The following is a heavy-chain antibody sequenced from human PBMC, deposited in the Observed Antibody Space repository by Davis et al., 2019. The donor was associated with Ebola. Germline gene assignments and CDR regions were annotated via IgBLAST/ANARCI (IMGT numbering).Heavy chain of an antibody. Sequence: GESPKISCAASGFTFSSYEMNWVRQAPGKGLEWVSGISGSGATTYYADSVKGRFTISRDNSKNTLYLQMNSLRADDTALYYCAKGGARYFYHYYGMDVWGQGTTVTVSS. J-gene: IGHJ6*02. D-gene: IGHD2/OR15-2a*01. CDR3: AKGGARYFYHYYGMDV. CDR1: GFTFSSYE. CDR2: ISGSGATT. V-gene: IGHV3-23*01.